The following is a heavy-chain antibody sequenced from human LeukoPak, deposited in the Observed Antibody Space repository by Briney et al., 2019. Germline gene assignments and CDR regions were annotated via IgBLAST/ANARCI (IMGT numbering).Heavy chain of an antibody. CDR1: AGSITSYS. D-gene: IGHD3-9*01. V-gene: IGHV4-4*07. CDR3: ARGGAYVLLTGYYMDV. Sequence: KSSETLSLTCTVSAGSITSYSWTWIRQPAGKELEWIGRIFADGSTNYNPSLKNRVTMSVDTSKNQFSLKLNSVTAADTAVYYCARGGAYVLLTGYYMDVWGKGTTVTVSS. J-gene: IGHJ6*03. CDR2: IFADGST.